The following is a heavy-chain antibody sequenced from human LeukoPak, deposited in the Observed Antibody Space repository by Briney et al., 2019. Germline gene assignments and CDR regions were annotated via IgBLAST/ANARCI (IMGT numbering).Heavy chain of an antibody. CDR2: IYYSGST. CDR3: ARNLYSSSLDY. J-gene: IGHJ4*02. V-gene: IGHV4-59*08. CDR1: GGSISSSY. D-gene: IGHD6-13*01. Sequence: SETLSLTCTVSGGSISSSYWSWIRKPPGKGLEWIGYIYYSGSTTYNPSLKSRVTISVDTSKNQFSLKLSSVTAADTAVYYCARNLYSSSLDYWGQGTLVTVSS.